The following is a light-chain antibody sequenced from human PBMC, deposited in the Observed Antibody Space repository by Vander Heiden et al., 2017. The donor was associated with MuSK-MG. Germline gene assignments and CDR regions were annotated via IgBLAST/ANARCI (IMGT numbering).Light chain of an antibody. CDR2: VAS. J-gene: IGKJ4*01. CDR3: LQYNNWPPKLT. CDR1: HSASTN. Sequence: IVITQSPDTLSASLGERVTLSCRASHSASTNLVLDQHKVGQAPRLLIYVASTRATGIPVRFSGSGCGTEFTFTISSLQSEDFAVYYCLQYNNWPPKLTFGGGTKVEIK. V-gene: IGKV3-15*01.